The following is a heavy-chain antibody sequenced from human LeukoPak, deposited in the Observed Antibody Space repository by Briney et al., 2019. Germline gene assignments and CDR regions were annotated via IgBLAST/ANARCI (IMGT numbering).Heavy chain of an antibody. CDR3: ARETTVEAFDI. D-gene: IGHD4-23*01. V-gene: IGHV3-21*01. J-gene: IGHJ3*02. CDR2: IGSSSSSI. Sequence: GGSLRLSCAASGFTFNSYSMNWVRQAPGKGLEWVSSIGSSSSSIYYADSVKGRFTISRDNAKNSLFLRMNSLRAEDTAVYYCARETTVEAFDIWGQGTMVTVSS. CDR1: GFTFNSYS.